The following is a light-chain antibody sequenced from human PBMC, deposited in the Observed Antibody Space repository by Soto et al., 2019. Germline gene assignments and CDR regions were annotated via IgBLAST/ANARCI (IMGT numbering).Light chain of an antibody. CDR3: SSYEGINNLGV. CDR2: EVN. Sequence: QSALTQPPSASGSPGQSVTISCTGTSSDVGGCKYVSWYQQLPGKAPKLMIFEVNKRPSGVPDRFSGSKSGNTASLTVSGLQAEDEADYYCSSYEGINNLGVFGTGTKVTVL. J-gene: IGLJ1*01. V-gene: IGLV2-8*01. CDR1: SSDVGGCKY.